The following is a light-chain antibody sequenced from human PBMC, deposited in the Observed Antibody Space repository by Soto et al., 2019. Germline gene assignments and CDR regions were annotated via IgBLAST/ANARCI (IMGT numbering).Light chain of an antibody. Sequence: IHLSVSPSTLPAFVGDRADIPCRASQSIDRWLAWYQQKPGKAPKLLIYAASRLESGVPSRFSGSGSGTEFTLTISSLQPDDFTTYYCQQYSSFSRTFGQGTKVDIK. J-gene: IGKJ1*01. V-gene: IGKV1-5*01. CDR2: AAS. CDR1: QSIDRW. CDR3: QQYSSFSRT.